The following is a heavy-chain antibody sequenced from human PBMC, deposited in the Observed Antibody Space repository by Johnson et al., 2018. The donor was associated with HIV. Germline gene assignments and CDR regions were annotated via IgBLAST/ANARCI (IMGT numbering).Heavy chain of an antibody. CDR3: ARSRGPMRKDAFDI. Sequence: VQLVESGGGLVQPGGSLRLSCAASGFTFSSYWMSWVRQAPGKGLEWVANIKQDGSEKYYVDSVKGRFTISRDNAKNSLYLQMNSLRAEDTAVYYCARSRGPMRKDAFDIWGQGTKVTVSS. V-gene: IGHV3-7*02. J-gene: IGHJ3*02. CDR1: GFTFSSYW. CDR2: IKQDGSEK. D-gene: IGHD3-10*01.